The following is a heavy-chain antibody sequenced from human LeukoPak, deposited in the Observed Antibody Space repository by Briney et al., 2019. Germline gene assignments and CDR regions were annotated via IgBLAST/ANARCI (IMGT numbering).Heavy chain of an antibody. CDR3: ARDGYSYGYLYDY. CDR2: INPNSGGT. J-gene: IGHJ4*02. CDR1: GYTFTGYY. D-gene: IGHD5-18*01. Sequence: ASVKVSCKASGYTFTGYYMHWVRQAPGQGLEWMGWINPNSGGTNYAQKFQGRVTITADESTSTAYMELSSLRSEDTAVYYCARDGYSYGYLYDYWGQGTLVTVSS. V-gene: IGHV1-2*02.